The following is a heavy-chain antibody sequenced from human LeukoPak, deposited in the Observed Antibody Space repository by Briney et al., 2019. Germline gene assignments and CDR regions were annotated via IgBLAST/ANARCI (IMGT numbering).Heavy chain of an antibody. CDR1: GGSFSSYY. Sequence: PSETLSLTCAVYGGSFSSYYWSWIRQPAGKGLEWIGRIYTSGSTNYNPSLKSRVTMSVDTSKNQFSLKLSSVTAADTAVYYCARDRTFYGMDVWGQGTTVTVSS. V-gene: IGHV4-4*07. CDR2: IYTSGST. CDR3: ARDRTFYGMDV. J-gene: IGHJ6*02.